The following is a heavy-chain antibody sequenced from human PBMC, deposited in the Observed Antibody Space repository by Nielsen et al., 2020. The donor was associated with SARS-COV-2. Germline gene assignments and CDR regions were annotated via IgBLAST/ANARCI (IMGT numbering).Heavy chain of an antibody. CDR2: ISYDGSKE. CDR1: GFTFNTFA. D-gene: IGHD2-8*02. V-gene: IGHV3-30*18. Sequence: GESLKISCAASGFTFNTFAMHWVRQAPGKGLEWVAVISYDGSKEYYADSVKGRVTISRDNSKNTIYLEMHSLIHEDAAVYYCAKGRFISYTTGFDPWGQGTLVTVSS. CDR3: AKGRFISYTTGFDP. J-gene: IGHJ5*02.